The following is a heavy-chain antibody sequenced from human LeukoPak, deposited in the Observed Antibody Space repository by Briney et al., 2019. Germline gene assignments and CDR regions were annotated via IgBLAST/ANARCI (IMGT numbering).Heavy chain of an antibody. CDR3: AREAITNRTVV. J-gene: IGHJ4*02. D-gene: IGHD4-23*01. Sequence: SETLSLTCSVSGGSIISYCCSWIPQPPSKLLEWIGYVYYSGSTNYNPSLKSRVTISVDTSKNQFSLKLSSVTAADTAVYYCAREAITNRTVVWGQGTLVTVSS. V-gene: IGHV4-59*01. CDR1: GGSIISYC. CDR2: VYYSGST.